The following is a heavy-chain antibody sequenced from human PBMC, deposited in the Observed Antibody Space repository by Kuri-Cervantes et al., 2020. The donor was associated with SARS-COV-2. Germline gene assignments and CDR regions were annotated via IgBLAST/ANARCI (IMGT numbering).Heavy chain of an antibody. Sequence: GESLKISCAASGFTFSSYAMHWVRQAPGKGLEWVAVITYYGSNKYYADSVKGRFTISRDNAKNSLYLQMNSLRAEDMALYYCATLGGMWTAAGLDIWGQGTMVTVSS. CDR2: ITYYGSNK. D-gene: IGHD6-13*01. J-gene: IGHJ3*02. CDR3: ATLGGMWTAAGLDI. V-gene: IGHV3-30-3*01. CDR1: GFTFSSYA.